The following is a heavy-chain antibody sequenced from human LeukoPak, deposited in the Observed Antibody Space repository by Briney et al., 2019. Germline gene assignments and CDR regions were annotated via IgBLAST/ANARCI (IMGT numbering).Heavy chain of an antibody. CDR3: ARSLKYYYDSSGYYPHYFDY. CDR2: INPNSGGT. J-gene: IGHJ4*02. Sequence: GASVKVSCKASGYTFTGYYMHWVRQPPAQGLEWMGWINPNSGGTNYAQKFQGRVTMTRDTSISTAYMELSRLRSDDTAVYYCARSLKYYYDSSGYYPHYFDYWGQGTLVTVSS. V-gene: IGHV1-2*02. CDR1: GYTFTGYY. D-gene: IGHD3-22*01.